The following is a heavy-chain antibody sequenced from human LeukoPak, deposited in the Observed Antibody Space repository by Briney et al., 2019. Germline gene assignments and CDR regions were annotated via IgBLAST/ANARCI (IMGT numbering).Heavy chain of an antibody. J-gene: IGHJ4*02. CDR3: ARVEAAAGTFDF. V-gene: IGHV3-23*01. CDR1: GFTFSSYA. CDR2: ISGSGGNT. Sequence: GGSLRLSCAASGFTFSSYAMSWVRQAPGKGLEWVSGISGSGGNTYYADSVKGRFTISRDNSKNTLFLQMNSLRAEDTAVYYCARVEAAAGTFDFWGQGTLVTVSS. D-gene: IGHD6-13*01.